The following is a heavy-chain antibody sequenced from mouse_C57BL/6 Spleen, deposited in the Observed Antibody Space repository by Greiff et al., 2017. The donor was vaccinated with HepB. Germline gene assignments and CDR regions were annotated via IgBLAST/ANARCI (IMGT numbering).Heavy chain of an antibody. Sequence: EVQLVESEGGLVQPGSSMKLSCTASGFTFSDYYMAWVRQVPEKGLEWVANINYDGSSTYYLDSLKSRFIISRDNAQNILYLQMSSLTSEDTATYSCATHNRSTCFAYWGQGTLVTVSA. V-gene: IGHV5-16*01. J-gene: IGHJ3*01. CDR2: INYDGSST. D-gene: IGHD1-1*01. CDR3: ATHNRSTCFAY. CDR1: GFTFSDYY.